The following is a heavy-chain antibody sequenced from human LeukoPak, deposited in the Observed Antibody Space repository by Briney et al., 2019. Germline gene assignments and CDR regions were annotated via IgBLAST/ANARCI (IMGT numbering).Heavy chain of an antibody. CDR3: GRGGPRIEGSLYYFDY. V-gene: IGHV1-2*02. Sequence: ASVKVSCEASGYTFTSYYMHSGLQAPGQRLEGRVIINPSSGSTNYAQKFQNRVTMTRDTSISTAYMELSRLRSDDTAVYYCGRGGPRIEGSLYYFDYWGQGTLVTVSS. CDR1: GYTFTSYY. J-gene: IGHJ4*01. CDR2: INPSSGST. D-gene: IGHD2-15*01.